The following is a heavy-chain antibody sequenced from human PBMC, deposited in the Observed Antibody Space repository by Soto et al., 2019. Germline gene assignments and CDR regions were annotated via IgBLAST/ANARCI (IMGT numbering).Heavy chain of an antibody. Sequence: QITLTESGPTLVKPTQTLTLTCTFSGFSFSTSAVGVGWIRQPPGKALEWLALIYWDDDNRYSPFLKSRLTIPKDTSTNPVVLTMTHMDPVDTGTYYSAHLYWAASGTRYYFDSWGQGTLVTVSS. CDR1: GFSFSTSAVG. CDR3: AHLYWAASGTRYYFDS. J-gene: IGHJ4*02. V-gene: IGHV2-5*02. CDR2: IYWDDDN. D-gene: IGHD6-13*01.